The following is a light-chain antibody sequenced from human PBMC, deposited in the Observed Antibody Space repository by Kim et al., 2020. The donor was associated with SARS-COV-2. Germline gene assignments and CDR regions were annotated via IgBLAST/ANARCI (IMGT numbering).Light chain of an antibody. CDR3: QHYGSSPWT. V-gene: IGKV3-20*01. Sequence: EIVLTQSPGTLSLSPGERAALSCRASQSVSSSSLAWYQQKPGQAPRLFIYGASSRATGIPDRFSGSGSGTDFTLTISRLEPEDFAVYYCQHYGSSPWTFGQGTKVDIK. J-gene: IGKJ1*01. CDR2: GAS. CDR1: QSVSSSS.